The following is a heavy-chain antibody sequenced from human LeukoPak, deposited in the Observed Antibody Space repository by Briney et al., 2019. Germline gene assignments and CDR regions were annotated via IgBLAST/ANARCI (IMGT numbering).Heavy chain of an antibody. V-gene: IGHV3-7*04. CDR3: ERDIDH. Sequence: GGPLRLSCAASGFTLRTYWMSWVRQAPGKGLEWVANINEDGRQKDHLDSVKDRFTISRDNAKDSLYMQMSSLRAEDAAIYYCERDIDHWGQGTLVTVSS. J-gene: IGHJ4*02. CDR1: GFTLRTYW. CDR2: INEDGRQK.